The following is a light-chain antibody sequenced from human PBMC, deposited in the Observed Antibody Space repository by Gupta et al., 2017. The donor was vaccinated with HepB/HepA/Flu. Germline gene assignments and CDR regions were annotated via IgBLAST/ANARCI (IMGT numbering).Light chain of an antibody. CDR3: MHHNGGSGV. CDR1: TGAVTSSDY. V-gene: IGLV7-43*01. Sequence: QPVVTQEPSLTVSPRGTVTLTGASSTGAVTSSDYPNWFQQKPGQAPMAGRYNTRNTHSPARSCVSNSVPAATVAMNRSRVEAEADYYFSSMHHNGGSGVFGGGTKLTVL. CDR2: NTR. J-gene: IGLJ3*02.